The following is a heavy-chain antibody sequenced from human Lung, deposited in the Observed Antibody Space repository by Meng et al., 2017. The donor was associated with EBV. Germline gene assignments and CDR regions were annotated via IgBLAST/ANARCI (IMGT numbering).Heavy chain of an antibody. CDR1: GFTFVSYW. J-gene: IGHJ4*02. Sequence: GWVLCQRGGSLIVSCEASGFTFVSYWMHWVRQVPGKWLVWVSRINEDGAVTTYADSVKGRFTISRDNAKNTLYLQMNSLRAEDTAVYYCSRDLVGSTDSWGQGTLVTVSS. V-gene: IGHV3-74*01. CDR2: INEDGAVT. D-gene: IGHD2-8*02. CDR3: SRDLVGSTDS.